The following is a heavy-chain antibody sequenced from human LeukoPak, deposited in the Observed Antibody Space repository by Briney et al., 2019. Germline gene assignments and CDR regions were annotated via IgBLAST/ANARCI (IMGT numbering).Heavy chain of an antibody. Sequence: GGSLRLSCAASGFTFSTSIMNWVRQAPGKGLEWVSYITSSSSTIFYADSVKGRFTISRDNAKNSLYLQMNSLRAEDTAVYYCVRGSLASGVVVYYYYYLDVWGKGTTVTVSS. D-gene: IGHD3-3*01. CDR3: VRGSLASGVVVYYYYYLDV. V-gene: IGHV3-48*01. J-gene: IGHJ6*03. CDR1: GFTFSTSI. CDR2: ITSSSSTI.